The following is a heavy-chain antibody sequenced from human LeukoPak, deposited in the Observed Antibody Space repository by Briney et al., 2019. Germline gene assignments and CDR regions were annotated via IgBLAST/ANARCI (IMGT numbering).Heavy chain of an antibody. Sequence: GGSLRLSCAASGFTFSNFWMHWVRQAPGKGLVWVSRINSDGSSTDYADSVKGRFTISRDNSKNTLYLQMNSLRAEDTAVYYCARGGDNWGFFDYWGQGTLVTVSS. D-gene: IGHD7-27*01. J-gene: IGHJ4*02. V-gene: IGHV3-74*01. CDR3: ARGGDNWGFFDY. CDR1: GFTFSNFW. CDR2: INSDGSST.